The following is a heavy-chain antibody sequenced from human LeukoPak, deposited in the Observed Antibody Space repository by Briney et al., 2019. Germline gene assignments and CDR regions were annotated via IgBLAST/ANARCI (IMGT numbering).Heavy chain of an antibody. D-gene: IGHD2-2*01. J-gene: IGHJ3*02. Sequence: SETLSLTCTVSGGSISSYYWSWIRQPAGKGLEWIGRIYTGGSTNYNPSLKSRVTMSVDTSKDQFSLKLSSVTAADTAVYYCARVCSSTSCYDDAFDIWGQGTMVTVSS. CDR3: ARVCSSTSCYDDAFDI. CDR2: IYTGGST. V-gene: IGHV4-4*07. CDR1: GGSISSYY.